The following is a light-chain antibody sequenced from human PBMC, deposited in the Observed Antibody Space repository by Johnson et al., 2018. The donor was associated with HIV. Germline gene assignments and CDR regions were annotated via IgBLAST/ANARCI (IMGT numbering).Light chain of an antibody. Sequence: QSVLTQPPSVSAAPGQKVTISCSGSSSNIGNNYVSWYQQLPGTAPKLLIYENNKRPSGIPDRFSGSKSGTSATLGIPGLHTGDEADYYCAAWDSSLSAHYVFGAGTKITVL. CDR3: AAWDSSLSAHYV. J-gene: IGLJ1*01. CDR1: SSNIGNNY. V-gene: IGLV1-51*02. CDR2: ENN.